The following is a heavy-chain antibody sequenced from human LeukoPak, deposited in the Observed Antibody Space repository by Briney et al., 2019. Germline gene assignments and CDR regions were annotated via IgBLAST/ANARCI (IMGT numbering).Heavy chain of an antibody. D-gene: IGHD3-10*01. CDR1: GGPISGYF. Sequence: SETLSLTCTVSGGPISGYFWSWIRQPPGKGLEWIGYIHDNGRTTYNPSLRSRVTISIDTSKSQFSLKLNSLTTTDTAVYYCARRLLWFGELSYFDYWGQGTLVTVSS. V-gene: IGHV4-59*01. J-gene: IGHJ4*02. CDR2: IHDNGRT. CDR3: ARRLLWFGELSYFDY.